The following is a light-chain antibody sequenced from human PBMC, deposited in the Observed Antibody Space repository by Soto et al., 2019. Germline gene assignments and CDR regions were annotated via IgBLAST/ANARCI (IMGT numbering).Light chain of an antibody. CDR3: SSYTGAYTLV. J-gene: IGLJ1*01. Sequence: QSVLTQPASVSGSPGQSIAISCTGVRTDVDGYDYVSWYQQHPGQAPQLIIYDVYNRPSGVSHRFSGSKSGDTASLTISGLQAEDEADYYCSSYTGAYTLVFGTGTKVTVL. CDR2: DVY. CDR1: RTDVDGYDY. V-gene: IGLV2-14*03.